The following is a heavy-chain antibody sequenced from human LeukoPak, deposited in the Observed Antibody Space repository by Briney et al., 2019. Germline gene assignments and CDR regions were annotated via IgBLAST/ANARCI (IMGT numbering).Heavy chain of an antibody. CDR2: IYYSGST. CDR1: GGSISSNY. Sequence: KPSETLSLTCSVSGGSISSNYRSWIRQPPGKGLEWIGNIYYSGSTNYNPSLKSRVTISVDTSKNQFSLKLSSVTAADTAVYYCSRVQQQLLPFDYWGQGILVTVSS. J-gene: IGHJ4*02. D-gene: IGHD6-13*01. CDR3: SRVQQQLLPFDY. V-gene: IGHV4-59*01.